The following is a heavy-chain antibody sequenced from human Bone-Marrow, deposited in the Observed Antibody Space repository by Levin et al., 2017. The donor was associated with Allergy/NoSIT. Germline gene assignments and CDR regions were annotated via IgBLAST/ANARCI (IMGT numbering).Heavy chain of an antibody. CDR1: GGSISSYY. V-gene: IGHV4-59*01. D-gene: IGHD2-15*01. CDR2: IYYSGST. J-gene: IGHJ5*02. CDR3: ARQGWYRGWFDP. Sequence: PSETLSLTCTVSGGSISSYYWSWIRQPPGKGLEWIGYIYYSGSTNYNPSLKSRVTISVDTSKNQFSLKLSSVTAADTAVYYCARQGWYRGWFDPWGQGTLVTVSS.